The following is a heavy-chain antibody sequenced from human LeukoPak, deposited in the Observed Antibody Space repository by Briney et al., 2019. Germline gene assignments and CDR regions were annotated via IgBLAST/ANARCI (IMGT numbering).Heavy chain of an antibody. J-gene: IGHJ5*02. CDR2: INHSGST. D-gene: IGHD2-2*01. Sequence: SETLSLTCAVYGGSFSGYYWSWIRQPPGKGLEWIGEINHSGSTNYNPSLKSRVTISVDTSKNQFSLKLSSVTAAGTAVYYCARGRLIVVVPAALNWFDPWGQGTLVTVSS. CDR3: ARGRLIVVVPAALNWFDP. CDR1: GGSFSGYY. V-gene: IGHV4-34*01.